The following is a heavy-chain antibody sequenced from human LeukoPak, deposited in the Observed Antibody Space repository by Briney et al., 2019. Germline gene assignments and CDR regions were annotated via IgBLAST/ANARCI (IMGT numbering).Heavy chain of an antibody. CDR2: ISGDGSLR. V-gene: IGHV3-74*01. CDR3: ATDRFYNLNI. J-gene: IGHJ6*02. CDR1: GVTSGVPFSLHW. Sequence: GGSLRLSCVASGVTSGVPFSLHWMHWVRQAPGKGLVWVSHISGDGSLRTYADSVEGRLTISRDNAKNTLHLQMDSLGAEDTAVYYCATDRFYNLNIWGQGTTVTVSS. D-gene: IGHD1-20*01.